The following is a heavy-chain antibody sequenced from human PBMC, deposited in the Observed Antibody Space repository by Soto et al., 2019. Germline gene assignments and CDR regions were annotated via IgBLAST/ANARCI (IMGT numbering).Heavy chain of an antibody. CDR1: GFTVSSKY. Sequence: EVQLVESGGGLVQPGGSLRLSCAASGFTVSSKYMSWVRQAPGKGLEWVSLIQSGGPTYYADSVKGRFTISRDTSENTVNLQMAGRRAEDTAGYYCARDDVLCDGGRCYGVPLDVWGIGTTVTVSS. V-gene: IGHV3-66*01. CDR2: IQSGGPT. D-gene: IGHD2-15*01. J-gene: IGHJ6*04. CDR3: ARDDVLCDGGRCYGVPLDV.